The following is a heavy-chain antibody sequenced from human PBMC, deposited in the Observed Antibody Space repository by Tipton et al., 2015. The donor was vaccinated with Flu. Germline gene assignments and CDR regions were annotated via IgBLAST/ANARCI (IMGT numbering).Heavy chain of an antibody. V-gene: IGHV4-34*01. CDR3: ARAFGHSSSTIEY. CDR1: GFTFSDYY. J-gene: IGHJ4*02. Sequence: QLVQSGGGLVKPGGSLRLSCAASGFTFSDYYMSWIRQLPGKGLEWIGEMKDSGTANYNPSLKSRVTTSVDTSKNQFSLKLSSVTAADTAVYYCARAFGHSSSTIEYWGQGRRVTVSS. CDR2: MKDSGTA. D-gene: IGHD6-13*01.